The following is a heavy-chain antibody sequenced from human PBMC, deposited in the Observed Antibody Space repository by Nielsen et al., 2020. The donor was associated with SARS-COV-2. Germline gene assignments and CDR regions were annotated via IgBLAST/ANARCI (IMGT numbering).Heavy chain of an antibody. CDR2: ISSSSSTI. J-gene: IGHJ6*02. V-gene: IGHV3-48*01. Sequence: GESLKISCAASGFTFSSYSMKWVRQAPGKGLEWVSYISSSSSTIYYADSVKGRFTISRDNAKNSLYLQMNSLRAEDTAVYYCARDYKNYYYGMDVWGQGTTVTVSS. CDR3: ARDYKNYYYGMDV. D-gene: IGHD1-14*01. CDR1: GFTFSSYS.